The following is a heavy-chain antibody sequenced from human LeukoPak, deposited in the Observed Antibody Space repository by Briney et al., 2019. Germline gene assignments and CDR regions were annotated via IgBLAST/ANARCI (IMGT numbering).Heavy chain of an antibody. J-gene: IGHJ4*02. D-gene: IGHD3-22*01. CDR1: GYTFTGYY. CDR3: ASGRDSSGYYYVLGY. V-gene: IGHV1-46*01. Sequence: ASVKVSCKASGYTFTGYYMHWVRQAPGQGLEWMGIINPSGGSTSYAQKFQGRVTMTRDTSTSTVYMELSSLRSEDTAVYYCASGRDSSGYYYVLGYWGQGTLVTVSS. CDR2: INPSGGST.